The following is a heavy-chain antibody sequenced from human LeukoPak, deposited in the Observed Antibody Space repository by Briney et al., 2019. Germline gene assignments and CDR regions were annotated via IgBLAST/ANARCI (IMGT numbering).Heavy chain of an antibody. CDR1: GGSISSYY. J-gene: IGHJ6*03. CDR3: ARRGYDILTGYYLNYMDV. D-gene: IGHD3-9*01. Sequence: SETLSLTCTVSGGSISSYYWSWIRQPPGKGLEWIGYIYTSGSTNYNPSLKSRVTISVDTSKNQFSLKLSSVTAADTAVYYCARRGYDILTGYYLNYMDVWGKGTTVTVSS. CDR2: IYTSGST. V-gene: IGHV4-4*09.